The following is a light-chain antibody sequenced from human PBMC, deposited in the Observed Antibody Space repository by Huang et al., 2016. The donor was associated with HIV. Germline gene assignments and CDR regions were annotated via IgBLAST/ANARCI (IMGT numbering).Light chain of an antibody. CDR1: QSLLHRNGYNY. CDR2: LGA. J-gene: IGKJ4*01. CDR3: MQSLQTRLT. Sequence: DIVMTQSPVSLPVTPGEPASISCKSSQSLLHRNGYNYLDWYLQKPGQSPQLLIYLGANRASGVPDRVSGSGAGTEFTLKISRVEAEDVGVYYCMQSLQTRLTFGGGTKVEIK. V-gene: IGKV2-28*01.